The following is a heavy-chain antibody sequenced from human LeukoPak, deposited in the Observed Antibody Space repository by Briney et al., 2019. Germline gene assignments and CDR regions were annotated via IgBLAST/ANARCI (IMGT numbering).Heavy chain of an antibody. CDR2: IHSSGGT. CDR1: GFTGSNNY. V-gene: IGHV3-53*01. D-gene: IGHD4-17*01. J-gene: IGHJ5*02. CDR3: IVFGDSNH. Sequence: GGSLRLSCAASGFTGSNNYMSWVRQAPGKGLEWVSAIHSSGGTYYADSVKGRFTISRDTSKNTLYLQINSLRVEDAAVYYCIVFGDSNHWGQGTLVTVSS.